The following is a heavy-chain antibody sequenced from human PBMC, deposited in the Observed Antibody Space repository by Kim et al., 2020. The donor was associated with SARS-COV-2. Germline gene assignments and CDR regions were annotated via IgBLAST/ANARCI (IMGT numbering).Heavy chain of an antibody. CDR1: GFTFGNYA. CDR3: STDLGAGRMAPYYFDY. J-gene: IGHJ4*01. D-gene: IGHD6-13*01. Sequence: GGSLRLSCAASGFTFGNYAMHWVRQAPGKGLEWVAGISWNSGSIGYADSVQGRFTISRDNAKNSQYLQMNRLRPEAEASYYYSTDLGAGRMAPYYFDY. CDR2: ISWNSGSI. V-gene: IGHV3-9*01.